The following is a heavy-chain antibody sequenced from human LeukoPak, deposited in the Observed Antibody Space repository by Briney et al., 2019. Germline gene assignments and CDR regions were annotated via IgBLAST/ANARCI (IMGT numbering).Heavy chain of an antibody. D-gene: IGHD1-26*01. CDR3: ARGRAGGRHSTFHFDY. CDR2: IYYSGNT. V-gene: IGHV4-31*03. Sequence: PSQTLSLTCTVSGGSISSSGYYWSWIRQHPGKGLEWIGYIYYSGNTYYTPSLKSRVTLSVDTSKNQFSLKLSSVTAADTAVYYCARGRAGGRHSTFHFDYWGQGTPVAVSS. J-gene: IGHJ4*02. CDR1: GGSISSSGYY.